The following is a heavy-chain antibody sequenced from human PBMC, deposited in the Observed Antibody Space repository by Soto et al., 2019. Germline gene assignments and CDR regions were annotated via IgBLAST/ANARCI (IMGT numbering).Heavy chain of an antibody. D-gene: IGHD1-1*01. CDR2: IYYSGST. V-gene: IGHV4-61*01. Sequence: QVQLQESGPGLVKPSETLSLTCTVSGGSVSSGSYYWSWIRQPPGKGLEWIGYIYYSGSTNYNPSLKSRVTISVDTSKNQFSLKLSSVTAADTAVYYCAGENNWNLDYWGQGTLVTVSS. CDR3: AGENNWNLDY. J-gene: IGHJ4*02. CDR1: GGSVSSGSYY.